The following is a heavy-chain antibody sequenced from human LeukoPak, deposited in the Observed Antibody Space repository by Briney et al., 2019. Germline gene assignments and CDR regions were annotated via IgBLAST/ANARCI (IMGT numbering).Heavy chain of an antibody. V-gene: IGHV4-34*01. Sequence: PSETLSLTCAVYRGSSSGYYWSGIRQPPGRGLEWIGDVNGDGSTSYNPSLQTRVSISGDTSKNQLSLKLTSVSAPDTAVYYCASPATGNRDGFDYWGQGTLVSVSS. CDR2: VNGDGST. CDR1: RGSSSGYY. J-gene: IGHJ4*02. D-gene: IGHD5-24*01. CDR3: ASPATGNRDGFDY.